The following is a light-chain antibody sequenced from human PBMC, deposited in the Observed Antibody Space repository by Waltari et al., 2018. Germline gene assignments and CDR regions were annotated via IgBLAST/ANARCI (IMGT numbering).Light chain of an antibody. CDR1: SSDVGNYNY. V-gene: IGLV2-14*01. Sequence: QSALTQPASVSGSPGQSITISCTGSSSDVGNYNYVSWYQQHPGKAPKLMIYEVSNRPSGVSNRFSGSKSGTTASLTISGLQADDEADYYCSSYTSSSTLILFGGGTKLTVL. CDR3: SSYTSSSTLIL. J-gene: IGLJ2*01. CDR2: EVS.